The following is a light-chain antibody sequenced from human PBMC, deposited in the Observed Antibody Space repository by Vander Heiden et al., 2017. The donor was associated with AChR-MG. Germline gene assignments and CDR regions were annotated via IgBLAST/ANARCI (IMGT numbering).Light chain of an antibody. CDR2: DAP. CDR3: QQYNSYPFT. J-gene: IGKJ3*01. V-gene: IGKV1-5*01. Sequence: DIQMTQSPSTLSASVGDRVTITCRASQSISSWLAWYQQKPGKAPKLLIYDAPSLESGVPSRFSGSGSGTEFTLTISSLQPDDFATYYCQQYNSYPFTFGHGTKVDIK. CDR1: QSISSW.